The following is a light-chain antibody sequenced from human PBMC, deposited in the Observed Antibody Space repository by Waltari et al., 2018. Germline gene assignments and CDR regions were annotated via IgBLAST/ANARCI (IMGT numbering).Light chain of an antibody. CDR1: NIGSKS. CDR2: DDS. Sequence: SYVLTQPPSVSVTPGKTARITCGGNNIGSKSVHWYQQTPGQAPVLVVYDDSDRPSGIPERFSGSNSGNTATLTISRVEAGDEADYYCQVWDSSSDHFWVFGGGTKLTVL. CDR3: QVWDSSSDHFWV. J-gene: IGLJ3*02. V-gene: IGLV3-21*03.